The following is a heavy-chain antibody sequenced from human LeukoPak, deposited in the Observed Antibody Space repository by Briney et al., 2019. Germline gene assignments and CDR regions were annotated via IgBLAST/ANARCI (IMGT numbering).Heavy chain of an antibody. D-gene: IGHD1-26*01. CDR1: GYSISSGYY. J-gene: IGHJ4*02. V-gene: IGHV4-38-2*01. Sequence: KASETLSLTCAVSGYSISSGYYWGWIRQPPWKGLEWIGSIYHSGSTYYNPSLKSRVTISVDTSKNQFSLKLISVTAADTAVYYCARRGSYYNFDYWGQGTLVTVSS. CDR2: IYHSGST. CDR3: ARRGSYYNFDY.